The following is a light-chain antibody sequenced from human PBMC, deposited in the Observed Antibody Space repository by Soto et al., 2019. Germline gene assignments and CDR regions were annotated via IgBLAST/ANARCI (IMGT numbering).Light chain of an antibody. CDR2: GAS. CDR1: QSISSSY. CDR3: QKNVSSPWT. V-gene: IGKV3-20*01. Sequence: EIVLTQSPGTLSLSPGERATLSCRASQSISSSYLAWYQQKPGQAPRHLIYGASSRATGIPDRFSGSGPGTDFTLTSILLEPEDFAVYYCQKNVSSPWTCGQGTKVEIK. J-gene: IGKJ1*01.